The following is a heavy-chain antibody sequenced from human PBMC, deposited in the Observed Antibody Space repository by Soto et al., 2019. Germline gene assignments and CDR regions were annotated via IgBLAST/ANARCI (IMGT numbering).Heavy chain of an antibody. CDR3: ARGPYYDLIWNYYYMDV. J-gene: IGHJ6*03. CDR1: GGSISGHY. Sequence: SETLSLTCNVSGGSISGHYWSWVRQTPWKGLEWIGYIYYSGSTNYNPSLKSRVTISVDTSKNHFSLRLTSVTAADTAVYYCARGPYYDLIWNYYYMDVWGKGTTVTVSS. CDR2: IYYSGST. V-gene: IGHV4-59*08. D-gene: IGHD3-16*01.